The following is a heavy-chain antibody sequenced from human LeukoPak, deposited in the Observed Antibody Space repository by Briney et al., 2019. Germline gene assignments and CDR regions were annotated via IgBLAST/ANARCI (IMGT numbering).Heavy chain of an antibody. CDR2: MRSGLSNE. CDR3: AKAGTQQWLLYVGVS. J-gene: IGHJ4*02. D-gene: IGHD6-19*01. CDR1: GFTFSSFG. V-gene: IGHV3-30*02. Sequence: GGSLRPSCAASGFTFSSFGLHWFRQAPGKGLQWVASMRSGLSNEYYADSVKGRFTISRDSSKNTLELQMNSLRPEDTAVYYCAKAGTQQWLLYVGVSWGQGTRVTVSS.